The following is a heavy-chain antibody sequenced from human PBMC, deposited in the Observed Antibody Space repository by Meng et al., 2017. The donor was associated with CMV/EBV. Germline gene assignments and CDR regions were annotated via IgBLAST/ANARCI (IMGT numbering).Heavy chain of an antibody. J-gene: IGHJ5*02. V-gene: IGHV4-34*01. CDR1: GGSFSCYY. Sequence: QVPLQQWGAGLLKPSETLSLTCAVYGGSFSCYYWSWIRQPPGKGLEWIGEINHSGSTNYNPSLKSRVTISVDTSKNQFSLKLSSVTAADTAVYYCARGGNWFDPWGQGTLVTVSS. CDR2: INHSGST. CDR3: ARGGNWFDP.